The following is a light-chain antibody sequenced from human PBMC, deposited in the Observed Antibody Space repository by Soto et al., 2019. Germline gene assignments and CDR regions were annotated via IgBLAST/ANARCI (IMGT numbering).Light chain of an antibody. CDR1: SGDIGDYKY. J-gene: IGLJ2*01. Sequence: QSALTQPASVSGSPGQSITISCTGSSGDIGDYKYVSWYKQHPGKAPKLMIYDVSNRPSGVSNRFSAAKSGNTASLTISGLQAEDEADYYCSSYSSTSFLIFGGGTKLTVL. CDR2: DVS. CDR3: SSYSSTSFLI. V-gene: IGLV2-14*01.